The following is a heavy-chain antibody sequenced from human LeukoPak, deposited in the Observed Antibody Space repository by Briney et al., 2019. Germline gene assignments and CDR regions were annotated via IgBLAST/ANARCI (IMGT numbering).Heavy chain of an antibody. D-gene: IGHD2-2*01. CDR3: ARDNIVVVPAAINLYMDV. CDR1: GFTLSSYA. CDR2: ISYDGSNK. V-gene: IGHV3-30*04. Sequence: PGTSLRLSCAASGFTLSSYAMHWVRQAPGKGLEWVAVISYDGSNKYYADSVKGRFTISRDNSKNTLYLQMNSLRAEDTAVYYCARDNIVVVPAAINLYMDVWGKGTTVTVSS. J-gene: IGHJ6*03.